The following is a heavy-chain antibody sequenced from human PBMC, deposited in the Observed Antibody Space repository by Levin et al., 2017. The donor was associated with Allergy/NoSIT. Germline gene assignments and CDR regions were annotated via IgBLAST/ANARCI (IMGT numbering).Heavy chain of an antibody. J-gene: IGHJ3*02. V-gene: IGHV3-20*01. CDR2: INWNGGST. CDR3: ARHRFTMTIHDGFDI. D-gene: IGHD4-17*01. Sequence: SCAASGFTFDDYGMSWVRQAPGKGLEWVSGINWNGGSTGYADSVKGRLTISRDNAKNSLYLQMNSLRAEDTALYHCARHRFTMTIHDGFDIWGKGTMVIVSS. CDR1: GFTFDDYG.